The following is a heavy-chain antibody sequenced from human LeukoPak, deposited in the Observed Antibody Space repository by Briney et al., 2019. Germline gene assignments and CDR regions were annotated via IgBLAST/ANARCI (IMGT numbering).Heavy chain of an antibody. D-gene: IGHD3-16*01. CDR1: GYTFTSYY. CDR2: INPSGGST. J-gene: IGHJ4*02. CDR3: ASSVSHFGDIDY. Sequence: ASVKVSCKASGYTFTSYYMHWVRQAPGQGLEWMGIINPSGGSTSYAQKFQGRVTMTRDTSTSTVYMELSSLRSEDTAVYYCASSVSHFGDIDYWGQGTPVTVSS. V-gene: IGHV1-46*01.